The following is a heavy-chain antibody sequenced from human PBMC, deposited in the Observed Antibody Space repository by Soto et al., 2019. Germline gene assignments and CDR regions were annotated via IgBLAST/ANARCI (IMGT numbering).Heavy chain of an antibody. Sequence: GGSLRLSCAASGFTFSNAWMNWVRQAPGKGLEWVGRIKSKTDGGTTDYAAPVKGRFTTSRDDSKNTLYLQMNSLKTEDTAVYYCTSLYYDLWSGYSQAYYYYYGMDVWGQGTTVTVSS. CDR1: GFTFSNAW. V-gene: IGHV3-15*07. D-gene: IGHD3-3*01. CDR3: TSLYYDLWSGYSQAYYYYYGMDV. J-gene: IGHJ6*02. CDR2: IKSKTDGGTT.